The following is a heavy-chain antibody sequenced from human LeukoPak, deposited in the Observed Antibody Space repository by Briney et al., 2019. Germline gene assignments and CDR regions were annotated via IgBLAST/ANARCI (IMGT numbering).Heavy chain of an antibody. V-gene: IGHV3-21*01. D-gene: IGHD6-19*01. CDR1: GFTFSSYS. CDR3: AGSIAVAIPPDY. Sequence: PGGSLRLSCAASGFTFSSYSMNWVRQAPGKGLEWVSSISSSSSYIYYADSVKGRFTISRDNAKNSLYLQMNSLRAEDTAVYYCAGSIAVAIPPDYWGQGTLVTVSS. CDR2: ISSSSSYI. J-gene: IGHJ4*02.